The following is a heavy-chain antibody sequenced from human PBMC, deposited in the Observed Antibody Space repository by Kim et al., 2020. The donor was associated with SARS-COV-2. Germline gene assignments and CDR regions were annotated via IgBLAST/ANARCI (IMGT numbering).Heavy chain of an antibody. CDR3: ARALSYNWNHRNWFDP. Sequence: DSVRGRCTISRDTSNNTLYLQMNSLRAEDTAVYYCARALSYNWNHRNWFDPWGQGTLVTVSS. J-gene: IGHJ5*02. V-gene: IGHV3-30*07. D-gene: IGHD1-1*01.